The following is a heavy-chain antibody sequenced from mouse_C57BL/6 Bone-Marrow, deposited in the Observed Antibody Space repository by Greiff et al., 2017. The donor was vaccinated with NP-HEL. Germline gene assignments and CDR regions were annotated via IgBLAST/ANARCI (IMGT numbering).Heavy chain of an antibody. D-gene: IGHD2-12*01. Sequence: EVQLMESGGGLVKPGGSLKLSCAASGFTFSDYGMHWVRQAPEKGLEWVAYISSGSSTIYYADTVKGRFTISRDNAKNTLFLQMTSLRSEDTAMSYCAGRVSSVVSRRPDWDFDVWGTGTTVTVAS. J-gene: IGHJ1*03. CDR3: AGRVSSVVSRRPDWDFDV. CDR2: ISSGSSTI. V-gene: IGHV5-17*01. CDR1: GFTFSDYG.